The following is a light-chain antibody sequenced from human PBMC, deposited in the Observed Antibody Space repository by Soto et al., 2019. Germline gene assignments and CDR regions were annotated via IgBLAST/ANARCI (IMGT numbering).Light chain of an antibody. J-gene: IGLJ1*01. Sequence: QSALTHPASVSGSPGQSITISCTGTSSDVGGYNYVSWYQQHPGKAPKLMIYEVSNRPSGVSNRFSGSKSGNTASLTISGLQAEDEADYYCSSYTSSSPFVFGTGTKLTVL. CDR3: SSYTSSSPFV. V-gene: IGLV2-14*01. CDR1: SSDVGGYNY. CDR2: EVS.